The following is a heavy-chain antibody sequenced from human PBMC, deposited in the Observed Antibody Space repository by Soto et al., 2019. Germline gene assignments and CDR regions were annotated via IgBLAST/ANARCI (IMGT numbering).Heavy chain of an antibody. CDR2: ISNDGNSQ. CDR3: AKTITTVGVSSTGRGALLDY. Sequence: QVQLVQSGGGVVQPGRSLRLSCAGSGFTFSSYGMHWVRQAPGKGLEWVAVISNDGNSQHYADSVKGRFSISRDNSKNTFYLQMNSLSVEDTAVYYCAKTITTVGVSSTGRGALLDYWGQGTLVSVSS. CDR1: GFTFSSYG. V-gene: IGHV3-30*18. D-gene: IGHD3-3*01. J-gene: IGHJ4*02.